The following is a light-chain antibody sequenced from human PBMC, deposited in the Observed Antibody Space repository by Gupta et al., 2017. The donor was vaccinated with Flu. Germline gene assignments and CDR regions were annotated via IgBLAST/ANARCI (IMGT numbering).Light chain of an antibody. V-gene: IGKV1-39*01. J-gene: IGKJ1*01. Sequence: DIQMTQAPFSLSASVGDTVSITCRASQPVRNYLTWYQQKPGKAPKLLIYAASTLHSGVPTRFSGSGYGTEFTLTITSLQAEDFATYYCQQNKNAPRTFGQGTRVDTK. CDR3: QQNKNAPRT. CDR2: AAS. CDR1: QPVRNY.